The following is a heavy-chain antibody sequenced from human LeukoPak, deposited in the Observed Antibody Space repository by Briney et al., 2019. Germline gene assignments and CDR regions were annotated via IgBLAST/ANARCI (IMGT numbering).Heavy chain of an antibody. CDR3: AKTDYGDTYYLDY. V-gene: IGHV3-23*01. CDR2: ISGSGGST. Sequence: PGGSLRLSCAASGFTFSNYAMSWVPQAPGKGLEWVSAISGSGGSTYYADSVKGRFTISRDNSKNTLYLQMNSLRAEDTAVYYCAKTDYGDTYYLDYWGQGTLVTVSS. J-gene: IGHJ4*02. D-gene: IGHD4-17*01. CDR1: GFTFSNYA.